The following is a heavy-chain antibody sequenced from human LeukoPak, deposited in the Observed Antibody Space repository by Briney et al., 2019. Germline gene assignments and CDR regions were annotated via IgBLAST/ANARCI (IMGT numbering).Heavy chain of an antibody. V-gene: IGHV3-23*01. Sequence: GGSLRLSCAASGFTLRNYAMSWVRQAPGKGLEWVSSIGAGDKYTYYGDSVKGRLTISRDNSKNTLYLQMNSLRGDDTAVYYCVKDCPGDSSPEGVCHYYMDVWGKGTTVTVSS. D-gene: IGHD6-13*01. CDR1: GFTLRNYA. CDR2: IGAGDKYT. J-gene: IGHJ6*03. CDR3: VKDCPGDSSPEGVCHYYMDV.